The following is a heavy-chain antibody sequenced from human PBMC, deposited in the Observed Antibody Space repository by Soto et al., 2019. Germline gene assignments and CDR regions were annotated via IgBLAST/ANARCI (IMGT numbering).Heavy chain of an antibody. CDR2: INHSGST. D-gene: IGHD5-12*01. CDR1: GGSFSGYY. J-gene: IGHJ4*02. V-gene: IGHV4-34*01. CDR3: ARGRGGYSGYYGRYFDY. Sequence: SETLFLTCAVYGGSFSGYYWSWIRQPPGKGLEWIGEINHSGSTNYNPSLKSRVTISVDTSKNQFSLKLSSVTAADTAVYYCARGRGGYSGYYGRYFDYWGQGTLVTVSS.